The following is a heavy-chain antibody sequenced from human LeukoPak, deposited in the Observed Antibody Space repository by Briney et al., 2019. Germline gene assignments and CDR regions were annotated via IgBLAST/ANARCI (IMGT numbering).Heavy chain of an antibody. Sequence: SVTVSCKASGGTFSSYAISWVRQAPGQGLEWMGRIIPILAIANYAQNFQGRVTITADKSTSTAYMELSSLRSEDTAVYYCARAQYYYGSGSYYNALGYWGQGTLVTVSS. CDR2: IIPILAIA. V-gene: IGHV1-69*04. J-gene: IGHJ4*02. CDR1: GGTFSSYA. D-gene: IGHD3-10*01. CDR3: ARAQYYYGSGSYYNALGY.